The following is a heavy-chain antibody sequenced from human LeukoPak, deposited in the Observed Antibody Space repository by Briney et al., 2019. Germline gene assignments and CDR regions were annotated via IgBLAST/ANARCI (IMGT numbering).Heavy chain of an antibody. J-gene: IGHJ6*03. CDR3: ARTRQDIVVVPAAIHYYYYTDV. D-gene: IGHD2-2*01. V-gene: IGHV3-7*01. CDR2: IKQDGSEK. Sequence: GGSLRLSCAVSGFTFSSYWMSWVRQAPGKGLEWVANIKQDGSEKYYVDSVKGRFTISRDNAKNSLYLQMNSLRAEDTAVYYCARTRQDIVVVPAAIHYYYYTDVWGKGTTVTVSS. CDR1: GFTFSSYW.